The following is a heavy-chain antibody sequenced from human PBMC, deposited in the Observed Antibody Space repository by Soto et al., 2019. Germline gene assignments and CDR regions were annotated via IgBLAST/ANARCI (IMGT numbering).Heavy chain of an antibody. CDR1: GYSFTSYW. V-gene: IGHV5-51*01. J-gene: IGHJ4*02. CDR3: ARSPRSSPYFDY. Sequence: GESLKISCKGSGYSFTSYWIAWVRQLPGKGLEYMGIIYPGDSETRYSPSFHGKVTISADRSIGTAYLQWSSLEASDSAFYFCARSPRSSPYFDYWGQGALVTVSS. D-gene: IGHD6-13*01. CDR2: IYPGDSET.